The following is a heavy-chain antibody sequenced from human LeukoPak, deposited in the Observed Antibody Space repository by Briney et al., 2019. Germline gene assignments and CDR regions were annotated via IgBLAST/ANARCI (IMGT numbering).Heavy chain of an antibody. CDR3: ARGSHLGGSGYYYVFRTFTDY. CDR1: GFTFSDYY. J-gene: IGHJ4*02. Sequence: GGSLRLSCAASGFTFSDYYMSWIRQAPGKGLEWVSYISSSGSTIYYADSVKGRFTISRDNAKNSLYLQMNSLRAEDTAVYYCARGSHLGGSGYYYVFRTFTDYWGQGTLVTVSS. CDR2: ISSSGSTI. V-gene: IGHV3-11*01. D-gene: IGHD3-22*01.